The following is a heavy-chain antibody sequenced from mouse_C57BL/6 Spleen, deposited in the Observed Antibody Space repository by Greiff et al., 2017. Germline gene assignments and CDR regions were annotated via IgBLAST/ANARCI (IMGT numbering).Heavy chain of an antibody. Sequence: DVKLVESGGDLVKPGGSLKLSCAASGFTFSSYGMSWVRQTPDKRLEWVATISSGGSYTYYPDSVKGRFTISRDNAKNTLYLQMSSLKSEDTAMYYCARQLPPMDYWGQGTSVTVSS. V-gene: IGHV5-6*02. CDR3: ARQLPPMDY. CDR1: GFTFSSYG. J-gene: IGHJ4*01. CDR2: ISSGGSYT.